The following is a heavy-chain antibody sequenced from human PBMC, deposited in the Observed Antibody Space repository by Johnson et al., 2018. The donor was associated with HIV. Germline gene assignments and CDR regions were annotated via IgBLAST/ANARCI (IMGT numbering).Heavy chain of an antibody. CDR2: IYSGGST. J-gene: IGHJ3*02. D-gene: IGHD3-10*01. V-gene: IGHV3-66*01. CDR1: GFSVSSNF. Sequence: VQLVESGGVLVQPGGSLRLSCAAHGFSVSSNFMSWVRQAPGKGLEWVSVIYSGGSTYYADSVKGRFTISRDNSKNTLYLQMNSLRAEDTAVYYCARERGDAFDIWGQGTMVTVSS. CDR3: ARERGDAFDI.